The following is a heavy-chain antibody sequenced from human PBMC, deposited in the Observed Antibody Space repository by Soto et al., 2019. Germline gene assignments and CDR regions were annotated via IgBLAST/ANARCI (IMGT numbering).Heavy chain of an antibody. CDR1: GGSISSGGYY. CDR3: ARYGTTVRENWFDP. D-gene: IGHD4-17*01. CDR2: IYYSGST. Sequence: SETLSLTCTVSGGSISSGGYYWSWIRQHPGKGLEWIGYIYYSGSTYYNPSLKSRVTISVDTSKNQFSLKLSSVTAADTAVYYCARYGTTVRENWFDPWGQGTLVTVSS. J-gene: IGHJ5*02. V-gene: IGHV4-31*03.